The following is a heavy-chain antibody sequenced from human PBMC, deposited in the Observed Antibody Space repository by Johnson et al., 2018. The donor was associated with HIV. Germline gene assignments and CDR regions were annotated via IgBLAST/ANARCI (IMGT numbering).Heavy chain of an antibody. Sequence: QVQLVESGGGVVQPGRSLRLSCAASGFTFSSYGMQWVRQAPGKGLEWVAFIRYDGSNKYYADSVKGRFTISRDNSKNTLYLQMNSLRAEDTAVYYCAKESTGAGTAFDIWGQGTMVTVSS. D-gene: IGHD2-8*02. CDR2: IRYDGSNK. J-gene: IGHJ3*02. CDR3: AKESTGAGTAFDI. CDR1: GFTFSSYG. V-gene: IGHV3-30*02.